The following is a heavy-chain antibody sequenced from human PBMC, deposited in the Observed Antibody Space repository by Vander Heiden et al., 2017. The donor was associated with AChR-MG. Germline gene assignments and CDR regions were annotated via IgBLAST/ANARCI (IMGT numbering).Heavy chain of an antibody. J-gene: IGHJ5*02. CDR3: ARESIGRSQTLLYCNGDSCYSGGVVWFDP. Sequence: QVQLQQWGAGLLKPSETLSFTCAVSGGSFSGYYWSRSCQPPGKGLEWIGEINHSGSTNYNPSLQSRLTISVDTSKIQVALKLSSVTAADTAVYYCARESIGRSQTLLYCNGDSCYSGGVVWFDPWGQGTLVTVST. D-gene: IGHD2-15*01. V-gene: IGHV4-34*01. CDR2: INHSGST. CDR1: GGSFSGYY.